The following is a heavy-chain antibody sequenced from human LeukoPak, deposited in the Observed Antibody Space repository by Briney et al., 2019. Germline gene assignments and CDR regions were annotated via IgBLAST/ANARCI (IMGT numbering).Heavy chain of an antibody. CDR2: IGTASDT. D-gene: IGHD1-1*01. V-gene: IGHV3-13*01. CDR3: ARGPPRGKYYYMDV. CDR1: GFTFSSFD. J-gene: IGHJ6*03. Sequence: GGSLRLSCAASGFTFSSFDMHWVRQPTGKGLEWVSTIGTASDTYYPGSVEERFTLFRGNTTNSLYLQMNSLTAGDTAVYYCARGPPRGKYYYMDVWGKGTTVTVSS.